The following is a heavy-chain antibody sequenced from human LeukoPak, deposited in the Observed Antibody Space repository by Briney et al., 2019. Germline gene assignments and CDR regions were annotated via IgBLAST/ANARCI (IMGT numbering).Heavy chain of an antibody. D-gene: IGHD6-19*01. CDR1: GFTFSSYG. CDR3: ARDLGSGWYWYYYYGMDV. Sequence: PGASLRLSCAASGFTFSSYGMHWVRQAPGKGLEWVAVIWYDGSNKYYADSVKGRFTISRDNSKNTLYLQMNSLRAEDTAVYYCARDLGSGWYWYYYYGMDVWGQGTTVTVSS. J-gene: IGHJ6*02. V-gene: IGHV3-33*01. CDR2: IWYDGSNK.